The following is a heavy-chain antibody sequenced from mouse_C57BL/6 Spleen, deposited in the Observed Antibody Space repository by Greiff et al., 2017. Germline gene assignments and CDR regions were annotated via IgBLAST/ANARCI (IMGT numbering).Heavy chain of an antibody. V-gene: IGHV1-76*01. CDR1: GYTFTDYY. D-gene: IGHD2-4*01. J-gene: IGHJ2*01. CDR3: ARGENYDRDFDY. CDR2: IYPGSGNT. Sequence: QVQLQQSGAELVRPGASVKLSCKASGYTFTDYYINWVKQRPGQGLEWIARIYPGSGNTYYNEKFKGKATLTAEKSSSTAYMQLSSLTSEDSAVYFCARGENYDRDFDYWGQGTTLTVYS.